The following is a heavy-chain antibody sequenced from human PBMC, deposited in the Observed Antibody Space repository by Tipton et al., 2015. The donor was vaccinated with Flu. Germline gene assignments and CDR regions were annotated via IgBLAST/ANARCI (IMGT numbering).Heavy chain of an antibody. V-gene: IGHV4-59*01. CDR1: GGSISSYY. D-gene: IGHD3-22*01. J-gene: IGHJ5*02. Sequence: TLSLTCTVSGGSISSYYWSWIRQPPGKGLEWIGYIYYSGSTNYNPSLKSRVTISVGTSKNQFSLKLSSVTAADTAVYYCARLYYYDSSGYYYGGWFDPWGQGTLVTVSS. CDR2: IYYSGST. CDR3: ARLYYYDSSGYYYGGWFDP.